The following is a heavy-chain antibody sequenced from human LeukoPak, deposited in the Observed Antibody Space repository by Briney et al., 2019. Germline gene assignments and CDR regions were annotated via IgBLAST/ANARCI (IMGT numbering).Heavy chain of an antibody. CDR1: GFTFSSYA. CDR2: ISGSGGST. J-gene: IGHJ4*02. D-gene: IGHD3-3*01. Sequence: GGSLRLSCAASGFTFSSYAMSWVRQAPGKGLEWVSAISGSGGSTYYADSVKGRFTISRDNSKNTLYLQMNSLRAEDTAVYYCAKDRTSYYDFWSGYYPEGFDYWGQGTLVTVSS. V-gene: IGHV3-23*01. CDR3: AKDRTSYYDFWSGYYPEGFDY.